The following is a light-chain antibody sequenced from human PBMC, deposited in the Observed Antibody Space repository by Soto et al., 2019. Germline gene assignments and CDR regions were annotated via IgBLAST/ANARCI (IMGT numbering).Light chain of an antibody. J-gene: IGKJ1*01. CDR3: QQYNNWLTWT. Sequence: EIVMTQSTATLSVSPGERATLSCRASQSVSSNLAWYQQKPGQAPRLLIYGASTRATGIPARFSGSGSGTEFTLTISSLQSEGFAAYYCQQYNNWLTWTFGQGTKVEIK. CDR1: QSVSSN. V-gene: IGKV3-15*01. CDR2: GAS.